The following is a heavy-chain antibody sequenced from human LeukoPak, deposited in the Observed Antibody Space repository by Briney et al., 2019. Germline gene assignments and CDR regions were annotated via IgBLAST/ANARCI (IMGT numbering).Heavy chain of an antibody. CDR3: ARTHSGYDYRYFDY. Sequence: SETLSLTCTVSGGSISSGDYYWSWIRQPPGKGLEWIGYIYYSGSTYYNPSLKSRVTISVDTSKNQFSLKLSSVTAADTAVYYCARTHSGYDYRYFDYWGQGTLATVSS. J-gene: IGHJ4*02. V-gene: IGHV4-30-4*01. D-gene: IGHD5-12*01. CDR1: GGSISSGDYY. CDR2: IYYSGST.